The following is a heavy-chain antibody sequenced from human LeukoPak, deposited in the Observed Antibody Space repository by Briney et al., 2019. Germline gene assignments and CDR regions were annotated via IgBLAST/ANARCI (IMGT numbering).Heavy chain of an antibody. D-gene: IGHD4-17*01. V-gene: IGHV4-31*03. CDR2: IYYSGST. J-gene: IGHJ4*02. Sequence: SETLSLTCTVSGGSISSGGYYWSWIRQHPGKGLEWIGYIYYSGSTYYNPSLKSRVTISVDTSKNQFSLKLSSVTAADTAVYYCARERATVTARCFDYWGQGTLVTVSS. CDR3: ARERATVTARCFDY. CDR1: GGSISSGGYY.